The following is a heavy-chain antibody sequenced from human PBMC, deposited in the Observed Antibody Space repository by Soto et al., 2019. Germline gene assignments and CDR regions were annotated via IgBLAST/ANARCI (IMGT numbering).Heavy chain of an antibody. Sequence: SVKVSCKASGYTFTGYYMHWVRQAPGQGLEWMGRIIPILGIANYAQKFQGRVTITADKSTSTAYMELSSLRSEDTAVYYCARDGPLLYCSGGSCYGPPDYWGQGTLVTVSS. D-gene: IGHD2-15*01. V-gene: IGHV1-69*04. J-gene: IGHJ4*02. CDR2: IIPILGIA. CDR1: GYTFTGYY. CDR3: ARDGPLLYCSGGSCYGPPDY.